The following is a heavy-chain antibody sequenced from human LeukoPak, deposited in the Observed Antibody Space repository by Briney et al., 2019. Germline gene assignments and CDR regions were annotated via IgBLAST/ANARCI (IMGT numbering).Heavy chain of an antibody. V-gene: IGHV3-23*01. D-gene: IGHD3-10*02. CDR2: ISGSGGST. Sequence: GGSLRLSCAASGFSVSSNYMSWVRQAPGKGLEWVSAISGSGGSTYYADSVKGRFTISRDNSKNTLYLQMNSLRAEDTAVYYCAELGITMIGGVWGKGTTVTISS. CDR3: AELGITMIGGV. J-gene: IGHJ6*04. CDR1: GFSVSSNY.